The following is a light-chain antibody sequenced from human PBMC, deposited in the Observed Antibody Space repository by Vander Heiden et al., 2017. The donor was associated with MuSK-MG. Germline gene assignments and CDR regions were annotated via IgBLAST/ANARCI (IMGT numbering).Light chain of an antibody. CDR3: QRYGSSPET. CDR1: QSVSSSY. V-gene: IGKV3-20*01. Sequence: EIELTQSPGTLSLSPGERATLSCRASQSVSSSYLAWYQQKPGQAPRLLIYGASSRATGIPDRFSGSGSGTDFTLTISRLDPEDFAVYYCQRYGSSPETFGQGTKVEIK. CDR2: GAS. J-gene: IGKJ1*01.